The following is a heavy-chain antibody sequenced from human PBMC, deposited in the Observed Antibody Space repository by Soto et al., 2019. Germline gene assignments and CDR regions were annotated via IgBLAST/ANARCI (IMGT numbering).Heavy chain of an antibody. CDR2: ISYDGSNK. D-gene: IGHD4-17*01. Sequence: QVQLVESGGGVVQPGRSLRLSCAASGFTFSSYAMHWVRQAPGKGLEWVAVISYDGSNKYYADSVKGRFTISRDNSKNTLYLQMNSLRAEDTAVYYCARGSYGDYSYYYGMDVW. V-gene: IGHV3-30-3*01. J-gene: IGHJ6*01. CDR1: GFTFSSYA. CDR3: ARGSYGDYSYYYGMDV.